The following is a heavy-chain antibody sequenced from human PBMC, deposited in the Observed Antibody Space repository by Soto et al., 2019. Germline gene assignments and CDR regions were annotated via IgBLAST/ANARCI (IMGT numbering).Heavy chain of an antibody. J-gene: IGHJ6*02. Sequence: PSETLSLTCTVSGGSVSSGSYYWSWIRQPPGKGLEWIGYIYYSGSTNYNPSLKSRVTISVDTSKNQFSLKLSSVTAADTAVYYCARDRGPVRMVYATDYYYYGMDVWAQGTTVPVSS. V-gene: IGHV4-61*01. CDR1: GGSVSSGSYY. D-gene: IGHD2-8*01. CDR3: ARDRGPVRMVYATDYYYYGMDV. CDR2: IYYSGST.